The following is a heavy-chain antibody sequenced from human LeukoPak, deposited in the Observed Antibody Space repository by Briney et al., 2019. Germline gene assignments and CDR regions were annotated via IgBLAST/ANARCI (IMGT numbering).Heavy chain of an antibody. V-gene: IGHV1-69*05. CDR3: AREVVNYYDSSAHHRGYFDY. CDR1: GGTFSSYA. Sequence: ASLKVSCKASGGTFSSYAISWVRQAPGQGLEWMGRIIPIFGTANYAQKFQGRATITTDESTSTAYMELSSLRSEDTAVYYCAREVVNYYDSSAHHRGYFDYWGQGTLVTVSS. J-gene: IGHJ4*02. CDR2: IIPIFGTA. D-gene: IGHD3-22*01.